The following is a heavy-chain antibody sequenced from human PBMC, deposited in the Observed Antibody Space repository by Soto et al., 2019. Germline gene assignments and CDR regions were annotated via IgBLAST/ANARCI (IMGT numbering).Heavy chain of an antibody. D-gene: IGHD2-2*01. CDR3: ARGGQLLSVAFDI. Sequence: QVQLVQSGAEVKKPGASVKVSCRASGYTVTRYALHWVRQAPGQRLEWMGWINAGNGITTYSQKFQGRVTITRDKSASTAYMELSSLTSEDTAVYYCARGGQLLSVAFDIWGQGTMVTVSS. J-gene: IGHJ3*02. CDR2: INAGNGIT. V-gene: IGHV1-3*01. CDR1: GYTVTRYA.